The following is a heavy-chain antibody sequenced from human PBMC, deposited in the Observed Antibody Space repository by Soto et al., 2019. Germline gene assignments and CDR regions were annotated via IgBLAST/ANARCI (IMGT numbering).Heavy chain of an antibody. CDR2: IIPVFGRP. J-gene: IGHJ1*01. D-gene: IGHD5-12*01. Sequence: FKASRGTFSSFGISWVRQAPGQGLEWMGGIIPVFGRPNYAQRFQGRLTITADESTNTGYMELIDLTSEDTAVYYCAREGSGYNFWGQGTQVTVSS. CDR1: RGTFSSFG. CDR3: AREGSGYNF. V-gene: IGHV1-69*01.